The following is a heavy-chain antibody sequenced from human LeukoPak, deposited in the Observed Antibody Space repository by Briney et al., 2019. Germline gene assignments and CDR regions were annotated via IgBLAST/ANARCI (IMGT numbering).Heavy chain of an antibody. CDR2: IYHSGST. Sequence: SETLSLTCTVSGGSISSGGYYWSWIRQPPGKGLEWIGYIYHSGSTYYNPSLKSRVTISVDRSKNQFSLKLSSVTAADTAVYYCARDINGGNSDWGQGTLVTVSS. D-gene: IGHD4-23*01. V-gene: IGHV4-30-2*01. CDR3: ARDINGGNSD. CDR1: GGSISSGGYY. J-gene: IGHJ4*02.